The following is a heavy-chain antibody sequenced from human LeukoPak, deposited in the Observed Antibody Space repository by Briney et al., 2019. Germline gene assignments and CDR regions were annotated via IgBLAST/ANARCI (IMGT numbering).Heavy chain of an antibody. V-gene: IGHV6-1*01. CDR1: GDSVSSNSAA. CDR2: TYYRSKWCY. J-gene: IGHJ4*02. CDR3: ARSTSGYYDF. Sequence: SQTLSLTCAISGDSVSSNSAAWNWIRQSPSRGLEWLGRTYYRSKWCYDYAVSVKSRMSINADTSNNQFSLQLNSVTPEDTAVYHCARSTSGYYDFWGQGTLVTVSS. D-gene: IGHD3-22*01.